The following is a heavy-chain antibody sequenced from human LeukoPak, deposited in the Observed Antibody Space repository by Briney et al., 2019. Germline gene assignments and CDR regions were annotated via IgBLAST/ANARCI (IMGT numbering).Heavy chain of an antibody. J-gene: IGHJ4*01. D-gene: IGHD6-6*01. CDR2: ISGDGSVT. CDR1: GFTLRNYW. CDR3: ARYSSSSGGASYYLDY. V-gene: IGHV3-74*01. Sequence: GGSLRLSCTASGFTLRNYWMHWVRQVPGKRLVWVSRISGDGSVTNHADSVQGRLTISRDNAKNILYLRINNLRSEDTAVYYCARYSSSSGGASYYLDYWGHGTLVTVSS.